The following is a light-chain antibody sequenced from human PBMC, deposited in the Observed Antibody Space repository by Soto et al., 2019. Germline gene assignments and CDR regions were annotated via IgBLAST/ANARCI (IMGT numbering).Light chain of an antibody. J-gene: IGKJ3*01. Sequence: AIQMTQSPSSLSASVGDRVTITCRASQGIRNDIRWYQQKPGKAPKHLLYAASSLQRGAPSTFSGSASGTDFSISTSTPPPEHLATYYCLQAYNYPLTFVRGTKVD. CDR1: QGIRND. CDR2: AAS. V-gene: IGKV1-6*01. CDR3: LQAYNYPLT.